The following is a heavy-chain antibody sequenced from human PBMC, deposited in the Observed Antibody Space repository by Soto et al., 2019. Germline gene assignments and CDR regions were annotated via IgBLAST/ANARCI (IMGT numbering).Heavy chain of an antibody. CDR2: ISSGGST. CDR1: GFTFSSYA. D-gene: IGHD6-19*01. Sequence: GXSLRLSCAASGFTFSSYAMSWVHQAPGKGLEWVSAISSGGSTYYADSVKGRFTISRDNSKNTLYLQMDSLRAQDTAVYYCAKAVADTYYYYAMDVWGQGTTVTVSS. V-gene: IGHV3-23*01. CDR3: AKAVADTYYYYAMDV. J-gene: IGHJ6*02.